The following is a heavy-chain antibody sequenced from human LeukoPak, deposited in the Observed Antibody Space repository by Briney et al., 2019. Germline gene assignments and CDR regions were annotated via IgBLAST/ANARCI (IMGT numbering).Heavy chain of an antibody. J-gene: IGHJ2*01. D-gene: IGHD2-2*01. CDR1: GDSISSYY. Sequence: SETLSLTCTVSGDSISSYYWTWIRQPPGKGLEWIGNIYYSGSTNFNPSLKSRVTMSVDTSKNQFSLNLSSVTAADTAVYYCARDMGVSQRYWYFDLWGPGTLVTVSS. CDR2: IYYSGST. CDR3: ARDMGVSQRYWYFDL. V-gene: IGHV4-59*12.